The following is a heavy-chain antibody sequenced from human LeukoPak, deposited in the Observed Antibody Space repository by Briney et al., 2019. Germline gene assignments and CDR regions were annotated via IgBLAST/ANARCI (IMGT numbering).Heavy chain of an antibody. V-gene: IGHV4-59*11. CDR2: IYYSGST. Sequence: PSETPSLTCTVSGGSISSHYWSWIRQPPGKGLEWIGYIYYSGSTNYNPSLKSRVTISVDTSKNQFSLKLSSVTAADTAVYYCARDGAVTTHRGFDYWGQGTLVTVSS. J-gene: IGHJ4*02. CDR1: GGSISSHY. D-gene: IGHD4-11*01. CDR3: ARDGAVTTHRGFDY.